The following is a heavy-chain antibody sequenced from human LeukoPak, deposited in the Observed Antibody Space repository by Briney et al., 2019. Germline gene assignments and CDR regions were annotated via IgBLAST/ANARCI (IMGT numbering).Heavy chain of an antibody. CDR1: GYTFTSYG. CDR3: ARTLYIAAVPGGFDY. J-gene: IGHJ4*02. CDR2: ISAYNGNT. Sequence: ASVKVSCKASGYTFTSYGISWVRQAPGQGLEWMGWISAYNGNTNYAQKLQGRVTMNTDTSTSTAYMELRSLRSDDTAVYYCARTLYIAAVPGGFDYWGQGTLVTVSS. V-gene: IGHV1-18*01. D-gene: IGHD6-13*01.